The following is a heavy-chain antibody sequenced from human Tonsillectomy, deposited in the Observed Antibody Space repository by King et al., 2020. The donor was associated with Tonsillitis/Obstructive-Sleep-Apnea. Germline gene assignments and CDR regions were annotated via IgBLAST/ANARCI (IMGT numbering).Heavy chain of an antibody. D-gene: IGHD6-13*01. CDR2: MDPSDSYT. CDR3: ARGGILSAGAPDF. CDR1: GYSFTSYW. V-gene: IGHV5-10-1*01. J-gene: IGHJ4*02. Sequence: VQLVEFGVEVKKPGESLRISCKGSGYSFTSYWISWVRQMPGKGLEWMGRMDPSDSYTNYSPSFQGHVTISAYKSISTAYLQWSSLKASDTAMYYCARGGILSAGAPDFWGQGSLVTVSS.